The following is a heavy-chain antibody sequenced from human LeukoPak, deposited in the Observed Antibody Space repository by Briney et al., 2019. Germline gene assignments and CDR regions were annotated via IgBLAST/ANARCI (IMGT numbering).Heavy chain of an antibody. CDR1: GFTFSSYG. V-gene: IGHV3-48*01. CDR3: AKDGGTHFDH. J-gene: IGHJ4*02. CDR2: ISSSGTTI. Sequence: GGSLRLSCAASGFTFSSYGMHWVRQAPGKGLEWVSYISSSGTTISYAQSVKGRFTITRDNAQNSLTLHMNTLRADDTAVYYCAKDGGTHFDHWGQGTLVTVSS. D-gene: IGHD1-26*01.